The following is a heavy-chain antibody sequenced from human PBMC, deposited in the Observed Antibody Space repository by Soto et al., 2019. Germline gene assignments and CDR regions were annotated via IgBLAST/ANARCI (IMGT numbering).Heavy chain of an antibody. CDR2: IGGSDGRT. CDR1: GFSFSNYA. CDR3: AKGPTSSGWYNYGLDV. J-gene: IGHJ6*02. Sequence: EVLLLESGGGLVQPGGSLRLSCAASGFSFSNYAMTWVRQAPGKGLEWVSTIGGSDGRTYYADSVKGRFTISRDNSKKTLVLQMHSLRAESTAVYYWAKGPTSSGWYNYGLDVGGQGNTVTVSS. D-gene: IGHD6-19*01. V-gene: IGHV3-23*01.